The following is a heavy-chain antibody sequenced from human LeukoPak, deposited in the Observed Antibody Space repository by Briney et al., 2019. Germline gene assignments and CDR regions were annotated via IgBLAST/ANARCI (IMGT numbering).Heavy chain of an antibody. CDR2: IYHSGST. CDR3: ARRGGYDFWTGYLTWFDP. D-gene: IGHD3-3*01. J-gene: IGHJ5*02. V-gene: IGHV4-38-2*01. Sequence: SETLSLTCAVSGYSISSGYYWGWIRQPPGKGLEWIGSIYHSGSTYYNPSPKSRVTISVGTSKNQFSLKLSSVTAADTAVYYCARRGGYDFWTGYLTWFDPWGQGTLVTVSS. CDR1: GYSISSGYY.